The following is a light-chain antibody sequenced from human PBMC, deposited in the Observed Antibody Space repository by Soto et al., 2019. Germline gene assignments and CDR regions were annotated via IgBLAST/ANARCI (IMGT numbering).Light chain of an antibody. CDR3: QQANRCPLT. J-gene: IGKJ5*01. V-gene: IGKV1-5*03. CDR2: KAS. CDR1: QSVSSW. Sequence: TKCPTQLPPSPTDRETIAGRASQSVSSWLAWYQQKPGKAPKLLIYKASTLETGIPARFSGSGSGTEFTLTISSLQSEDFAAYYCQQANRCPLTFGQGTRLEIK.